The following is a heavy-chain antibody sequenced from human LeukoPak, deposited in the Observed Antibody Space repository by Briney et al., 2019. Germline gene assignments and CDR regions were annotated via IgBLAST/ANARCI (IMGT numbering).Heavy chain of an antibody. CDR3: ARGNGFGMDV. Sequence: PGGSLRLSCAASGFTFSFNSMHWVRQGPGKGLVWVSRIKRDGSGTTYADSVKGRVTISRDNAKNTLYLQMNSLRAEDTAVYYCARGNGFGMDVWGQGTTVTVSS. D-gene: IGHD2-8*01. V-gene: IGHV3-74*01. J-gene: IGHJ6*02. CDR2: IKRDGSGT. CDR1: GFTFSFNS.